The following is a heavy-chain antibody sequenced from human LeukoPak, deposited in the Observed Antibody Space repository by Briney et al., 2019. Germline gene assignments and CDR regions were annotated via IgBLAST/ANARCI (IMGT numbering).Heavy chain of an antibody. J-gene: IGHJ4*02. D-gene: IGHD2-15*01. CDR3: AGDGRDCSGGSCFD. V-gene: IGHV4-4*07. CDR1: GVSISRYY. CDR2: IYSSGTT. Sequence: SETLSLTCTVPGVSISRYYWSWIRQPAGKGLEWIGRIYSSGTTNYNPSLKSRVTMSVDTSKNQLSLRLSSVTAADTAVYYCAGDGRDCSGGSCFDWGQGTLVTVSS.